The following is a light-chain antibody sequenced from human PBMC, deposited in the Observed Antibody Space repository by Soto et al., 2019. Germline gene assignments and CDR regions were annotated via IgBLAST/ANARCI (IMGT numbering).Light chain of an antibody. J-gene: IGKJ1*01. Sequence: DIQMTQSPSSLSASVGDRVTITCRASQGIRNDLGWYQQKPGKAPKRLIYATSSLQSGVPSRFSGSGSGTEFTLTISSLRPEDFATYYCQQYSDYSSFGHGTKVDIK. CDR2: ATS. CDR1: QGIRND. V-gene: IGKV1-17*01. CDR3: QQYSDYSS.